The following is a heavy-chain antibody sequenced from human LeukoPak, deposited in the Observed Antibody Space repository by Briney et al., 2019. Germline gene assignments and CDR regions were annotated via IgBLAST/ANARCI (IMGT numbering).Heavy chain of an antibody. J-gene: IGHJ4*02. CDR2: IKEDGSGK. V-gene: IGHV3-7*01. CDR1: GFTFSTYW. CDR3: ARDGWQAIIW. D-gene: IGHD5-24*01. Sequence: HPGGSLRLSCAASGFTFSTYWMSWVRQAPGKGLEWVANIKEDGSGKNYVDSVRSRFTLSIDNAKNSLFLQMHSLRAEDTAVYYCARDGWQAIIWGDQGTLVAVS.